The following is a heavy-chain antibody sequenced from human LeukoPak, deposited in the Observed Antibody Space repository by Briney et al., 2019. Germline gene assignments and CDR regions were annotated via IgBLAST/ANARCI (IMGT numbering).Heavy chain of an antibody. J-gene: IGHJ5*02. CDR3: ARVPPGTMVRGVIITGRRGGSRGYNWLDP. CDR2: MNPNSGNT. D-gene: IGHD3-10*01. CDR1: GYTFTSYD. V-gene: IGHV1-8*01. Sequence: ASVRVSCKASGYTFTSYDINWVRQATGQGLEWMGWMNPNSGNTGYAQKFQGRVTMTRNTSISTAYMELSSLRSEDTAVYYCARVPPGTMVRGVIITGRRGGSRGYNWLDPRGQGTLVTVSS.